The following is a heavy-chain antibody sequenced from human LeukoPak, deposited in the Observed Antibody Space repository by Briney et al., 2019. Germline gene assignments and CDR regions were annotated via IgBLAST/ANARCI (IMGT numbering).Heavy chain of an antibody. CDR3: ARRDIVVVPAPLYYFDY. V-gene: IGHV4-39*01. D-gene: IGHD2-2*01. Sequence: SETRSLTCTVSGGSISSSSYYWGWIRQPPGKGLEWIGSIYYSGSTYYNPSLKSRVTISVDTSKNQFSLKLSSVTAADTAVYYCARRDIVVVPAPLYYFDYWGQGTLVTVSS. CDR1: GGSISSSSYY. J-gene: IGHJ4*02. CDR2: IYYSGST.